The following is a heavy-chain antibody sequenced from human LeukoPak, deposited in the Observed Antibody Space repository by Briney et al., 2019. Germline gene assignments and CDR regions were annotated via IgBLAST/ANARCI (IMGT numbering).Heavy chain of an antibody. J-gene: IGHJ6*03. CDR3: ARDLRFLEFYYYYYYMDV. Sequence: SETLSLTCTVSGGSISSYYWSWIRQPAGKGLEWIGRIYPSGSTNYNPSLKSRVTMSVDTSKNQFSLKLSSVTAADTAVYYCARDLRFLEFYYYYYYMDVWGKGTTVTVSS. CDR2: IYPSGST. V-gene: IGHV4-4*07. D-gene: IGHD3-3*01. CDR1: GGSISSYY.